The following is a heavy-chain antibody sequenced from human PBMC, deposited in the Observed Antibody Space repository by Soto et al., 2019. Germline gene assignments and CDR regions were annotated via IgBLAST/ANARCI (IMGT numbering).Heavy chain of an antibody. CDR1: GGTFSSYT. V-gene: IGHV1-69*02. CDR2: IIPILGIA. J-gene: IGHJ4*02. D-gene: IGHD5-18*01. CDR3: ARTGYIYGQPEGYYLDY. Sequence: GASVKVSCKASGGTFSSYTISWVRQAPGQGLEWMGRIIPILGIANYAQNFQGRVTITADKSTNTAYMELSSLRSEDTAVYYCARTGYIYGQPEGYYLDYWGQGTLVTVSS.